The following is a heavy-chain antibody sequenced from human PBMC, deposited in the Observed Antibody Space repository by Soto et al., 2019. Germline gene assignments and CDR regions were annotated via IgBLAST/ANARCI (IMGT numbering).Heavy chain of an antibody. Sequence: PSETLSLTCTVSGDSISSSGYYWGWVRQAPGKGLEWVANINQDASQKYYVGSVRGRFTISRDNAKNSLYLQMNSLRAEDTAVYYCVRDCLRCAYAYSEYWGQGTRVTVAS. D-gene: IGHD2-2*01. V-gene: IGHV3-7*01. CDR1: GDSISSSGYY. CDR3: VRDCLRCAYAYSEY. CDR2: INQDASQK. J-gene: IGHJ4*02.